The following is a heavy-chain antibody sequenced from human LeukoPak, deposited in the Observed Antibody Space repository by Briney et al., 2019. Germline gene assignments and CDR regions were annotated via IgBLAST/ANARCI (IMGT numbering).Heavy chain of an antibody. CDR3: AKNTWKSSDSGRGRMDV. J-gene: IGHJ6*02. D-gene: IGHD3-10*01. Sequence: GGSLRLSCAASGFTFSNFWMHWVRQAPGKGLVWVALIYGDGSFTRYADSVKGRFTISRDNAKNTVYLQMNSLRAEDTAVYYCAKNTWKSSDSGRGRMDVWGQGTTVTVSS. CDR2: IYGDGSFT. V-gene: IGHV3-74*01. CDR1: GFTFSNFW.